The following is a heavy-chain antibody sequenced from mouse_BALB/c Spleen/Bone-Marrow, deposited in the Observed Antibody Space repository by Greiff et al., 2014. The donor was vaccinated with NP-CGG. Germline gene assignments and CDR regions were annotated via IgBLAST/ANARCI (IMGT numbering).Heavy chain of an antibody. V-gene: IGHV1S137*01. CDR3: ARGYSNKDAMDY. CDR2: INTYFGDI. CDR1: GYKFTDSA. D-gene: IGHD2-5*01. Sequence: QVQLKESGAELVRPGVSVKISCKGSGYKFTDSAMHWVKQSHAESLEWIGVINTYFGDISYNQKFKGKATIAVDKSSRTDYMELAILTAEDAAIYYCARGYSNKDAMDYWGQGTSVTVSA. J-gene: IGHJ4*01.